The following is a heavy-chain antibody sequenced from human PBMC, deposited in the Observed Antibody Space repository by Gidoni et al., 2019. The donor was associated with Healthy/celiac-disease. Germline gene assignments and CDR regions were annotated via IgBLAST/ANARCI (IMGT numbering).Heavy chain of an antibody. CDR1: GGSISSSSYY. D-gene: IGHD3-22*01. CDR2: IYYSGST. Sequence: QLQLQESGPGLVKPSETLSLTCTVSGGSISSSSYYWGWIRQPPGKGLEWIGSIYYSGSTYYNPSLKSRVTISVDTSKNQFSLKLSSVTAADTAVYYCARRNYYDSSGYYYYYFDYWGQGTLVTVSS. J-gene: IGHJ4*02. V-gene: IGHV4-39*01. CDR3: ARRNYYDSSGYYYYYFDY.